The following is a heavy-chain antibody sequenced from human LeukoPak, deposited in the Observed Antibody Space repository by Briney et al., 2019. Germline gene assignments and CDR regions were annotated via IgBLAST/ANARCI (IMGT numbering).Heavy chain of an antibody. CDR1: GGSISSGGYY. CDR2: IYYSGST. Sequence: SETLSLTCTVSGGSISSGGYYWSWIRQPPGKGLEWIGYIYYSGSTYYNPSLKSRVTISVDTSKNQFSLKLSSVTAADTAVYYCARAFIDNWFDYWGQGTLVTVSS. J-gene: IGHJ4*02. CDR3: ARAFIDNWFDY. D-gene: IGHD1-1*01. V-gene: IGHV4-30-4*08.